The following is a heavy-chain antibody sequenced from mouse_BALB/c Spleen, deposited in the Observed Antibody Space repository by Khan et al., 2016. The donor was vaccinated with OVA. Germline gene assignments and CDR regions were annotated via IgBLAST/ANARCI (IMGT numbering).Heavy chain of an antibody. V-gene: IGHV1-69*02. Sequence: QVQLQQPGTELVRPGASVKLSCKASGYTFTNYWINWVKQRPGQGLEWIGNIYPSDSYTNYNQKFKDKATLTVDESSSTAYMQLSSPTSEDSAVYYCSREVRLQYYAMDYWGQGTSVTVSS. J-gene: IGHJ4*01. CDR1: GYTFTNYW. CDR2: IYPSDSYT. D-gene: IGHD2-14*01. CDR3: SREVRLQYYAMDY.